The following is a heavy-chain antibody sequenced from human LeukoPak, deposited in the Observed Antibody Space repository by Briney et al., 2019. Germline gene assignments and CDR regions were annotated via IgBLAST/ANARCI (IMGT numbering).Heavy chain of an antibody. CDR1: GFTFSSYA. J-gene: IGHJ6*02. Sequence: GGSLRLSCAASGFTFSSYAMSWVRQAPGKGLECVSTIISSGGSTYYADSVKGRFTISRDNAKNSLYLQMNSLRAGDTAVYYCARGRRYSSGGMDVWGQGTTVTVSS. V-gene: IGHV3-23*01. D-gene: IGHD3-9*01. CDR3: ARGRRYSSGGMDV. CDR2: IISSGGST.